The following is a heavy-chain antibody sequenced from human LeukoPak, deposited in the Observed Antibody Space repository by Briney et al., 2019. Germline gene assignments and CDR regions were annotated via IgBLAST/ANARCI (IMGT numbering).Heavy chain of an antibody. CDR2: ISTYNGNT. Sequence: ASVTLSFTSSGYTFTIHGISWVRQAPGQGLEWMGWISTYNGNTNYSQELQGRVSITTDTSKSTAYMELKSQRSGATAAYYCERGPPTSLGEVSFWYWGQGPLVSVS. V-gene: IGHV1-18*01. CDR3: ERGPPTSLGEVSFWY. D-gene: IGHD3-16*01. J-gene: IGHJ4*02. CDR1: GYTFTIHG.